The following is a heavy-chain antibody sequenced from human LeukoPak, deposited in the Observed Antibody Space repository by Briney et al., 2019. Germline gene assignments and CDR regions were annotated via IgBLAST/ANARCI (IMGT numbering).Heavy chain of an antibody. Sequence: GGSLRLSRAASGFTFSSYAMSWVRQAPGKGLEWVSAISGSGGSTYYADSVKGRFTISRDNSKNTLYLQMNSLRAEDTAVYYCAKGRYRLQLFYYYYGMDVWGQGTTVTVSS. CDR1: GFTFSSYA. CDR3: AKGRYRLQLFYYYYGMDV. CDR2: ISGSGGST. D-gene: IGHD5-24*01. V-gene: IGHV3-23*01. J-gene: IGHJ6*02.